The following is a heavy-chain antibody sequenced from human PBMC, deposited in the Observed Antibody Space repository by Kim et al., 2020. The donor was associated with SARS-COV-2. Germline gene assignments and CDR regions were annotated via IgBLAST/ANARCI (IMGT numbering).Heavy chain of an antibody. CDR2: IIPIFGTA. V-gene: IGHV1-69*13. J-gene: IGHJ6*02. D-gene: IGHD2-2*01. CDR1: GGTFSSYA. CDR3: ARDSWSRCSSTSCPNPNYGMDV. Sequence: SVKVSCKASGGTFSSYAISWVRQAPGQGLEWMGGIIPIFGTANYAQKFQGRVTITADESTSTAYMELSSLRSEDTAVYYCARDSWSRCSSTSCPNPNYGMDVWGQGTTVTVSS.